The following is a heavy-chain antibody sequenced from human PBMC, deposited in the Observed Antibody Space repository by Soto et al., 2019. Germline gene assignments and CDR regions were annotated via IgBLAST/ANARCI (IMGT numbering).Heavy chain of an antibody. CDR1: GYTFTEND. J-gene: IGHJ4*02. Sequence: ASVKVSCKASGYTFTENDINWVRQATGQGLEWMGWMNPNSGNTGYAQKFQGRVTMTRDNSITTAYMELSSLRSEDTAVYFCVRVPLDYYSVDYFENLGQGTLVIVS. D-gene: IGHD2-21*01. CDR2: MNPNSGNT. CDR3: VRVPLDYYSVDYFEN. V-gene: IGHV1-8*01.